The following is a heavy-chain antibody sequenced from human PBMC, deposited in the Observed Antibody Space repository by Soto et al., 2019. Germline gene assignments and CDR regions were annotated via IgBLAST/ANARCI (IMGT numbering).Heavy chain of an antibody. J-gene: IGHJ4*02. V-gene: IGHV3-23*01. Sequence: EVQLLESGGGLVQPGGSLRLSCAASGFTFSSYVMSWVRQAPGKGLEWVSGISGSGGSTYYADSVKGRFTISRDNSKNTLYLQMTSLRAEDTAVYYCAKDLSNYLEGYWGQGTLVTVSS. CDR2: ISGSGGST. CDR3: AKDLSNYLEGY. D-gene: IGHD4-4*01. CDR1: GFTFSSYV.